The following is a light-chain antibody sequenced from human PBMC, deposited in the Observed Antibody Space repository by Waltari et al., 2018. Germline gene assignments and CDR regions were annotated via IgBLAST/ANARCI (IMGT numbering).Light chain of an antibody. CDR3: QQYYSSPLT. CDR1: QSVFYSSNNKNY. CDR2: WAS. J-gene: IGKJ4*01. V-gene: IGKV4-1*01. Sequence: AVSLGERATINCKSSQSVFYSSNNKNYLAWYQQKPGQPPKLLIYWASTRESGVPDRFSGSGSGTDFTLTISSLQAEDVAVYYCQQYYSSPLTFGGGSKVEIK.